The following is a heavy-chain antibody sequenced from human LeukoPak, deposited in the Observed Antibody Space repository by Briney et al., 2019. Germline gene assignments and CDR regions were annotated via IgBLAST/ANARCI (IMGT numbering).Heavy chain of an antibody. J-gene: IGHJ4*02. Sequence: ASQTLSLTCTVSGGSISSGGYYWSWIRQHPGKGLEWIGYIYYSGSTYYNPSLKSRVTIPVDTSKNQFSLKLSSVTAADTAVYYCASSRAYYYGSGSYPPFDYWGQGTLVTVPS. D-gene: IGHD3-10*01. CDR1: GGSISSGGYY. CDR3: ASSRAYYYGSGSYPPFDY. V-gene: IGHV4-31*03. CDR2: IYYSGST.